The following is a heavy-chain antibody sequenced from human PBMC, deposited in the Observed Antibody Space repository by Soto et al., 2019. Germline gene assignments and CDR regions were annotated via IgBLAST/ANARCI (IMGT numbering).Heavy chain of an antibody. CDR2: ISGSGDST. J-gene: IGHJ6*02. CDR1: GFTFSSYA. V-gene: IGHV3-23*01. Sequence: EVQLLESGGGLVQPGGSLRLSCAASGFTFSSYAMSWVRQAPGKGLVWVSVISGSGDSTYYADSVRGRFTISRDNTKNPLYLPMNSLRAEDPAVYYCAKDRDGAAAGPTKFYGMDVWGQGTTVTVSS. D-gene: IGHD6-13*01. CDR3: AKDRDGAAAGPTKFYGMDV.